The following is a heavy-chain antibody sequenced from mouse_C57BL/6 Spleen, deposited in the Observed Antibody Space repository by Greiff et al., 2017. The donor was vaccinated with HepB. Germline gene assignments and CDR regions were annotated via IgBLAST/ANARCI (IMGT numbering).Heavy chain of an antibody. CDR1: GYTFTDYN. J-gene: IGHJ1*03. CDR2: INPNNGGT. Sequence: EVQVVESGPELVKPGASVKIPCKASGYTFTDYNMDWVKQSHGKSLEWIGDINPNNGGTIYNQKFKGKATLTVDKSSSTAYMELRSLTSEDTAVYYCARRTITTVVEDWYFDVWGTGTTVTVSS. CDR3: ARRTITTVVEDWYFDV. D-gene: IGHD1-1*01. V-gene: IGHV1-18*01.